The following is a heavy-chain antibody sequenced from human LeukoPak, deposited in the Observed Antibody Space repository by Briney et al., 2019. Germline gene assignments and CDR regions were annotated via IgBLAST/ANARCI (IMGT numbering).Heavy chain of an antibody. CDR2: IYYSGSA. CDR1: GGSISSYY. V-gene: IGHV4-59*01. Sequence: PSETLSLTCTVSGGSISSYYWSWLRQPPGKGLEWIGYIYYSGSANYNPSLKSRVTISVDTSKNQFSLNLSSATAADTAVYHCARVGDSSWAPYYFDYWGQETLVTVSS. J-gene: IGHJ4*02. D-gene: IGHD6-13*01. CDR3: ARVGDSSWAPYYFDY.